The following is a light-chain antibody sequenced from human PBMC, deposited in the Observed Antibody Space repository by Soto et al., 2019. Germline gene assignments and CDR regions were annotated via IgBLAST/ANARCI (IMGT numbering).Light chain of an antibody. CDR3: QQRNSYPFT. CDR2: AAS. CDR1: QGIRSY. V-gene: IGKV1-9*01. J-gene: IGKJ3*01. Sequence: IQLTQSPSSLSASVGDRVTITCRASQGIRSYLAWYQQEPGKVPKLLIYAASSLEVGGPSRFSGSGSGTDVTLTISSLQHEDFATYYCQQRNSYPFTFGPGTKVDTK.